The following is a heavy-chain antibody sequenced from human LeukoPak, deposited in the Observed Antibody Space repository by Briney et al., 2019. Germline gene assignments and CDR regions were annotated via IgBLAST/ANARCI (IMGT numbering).Heavy chain of an antibody. V-gene: IGHV6-1*01. CDR3: ARDSSDYDFWSGYYSYWFDP. CDR1: GDSVSSNSAA. Sequence: SQTLSLTCAISGDSVSSNSAAWNWIRQSPSRGLEWLGRTYYRSKWYNDYAVSVKSRITINPDTSKNQFSLQLNSVTPEDTAVYYCARDSSDYDFWSGYYSYWFDPWGQGTLVTVPS. J-gene: IGHJ5*02. CDR2: TYYRSKWYN. D-gene: IGHD3-3*01.